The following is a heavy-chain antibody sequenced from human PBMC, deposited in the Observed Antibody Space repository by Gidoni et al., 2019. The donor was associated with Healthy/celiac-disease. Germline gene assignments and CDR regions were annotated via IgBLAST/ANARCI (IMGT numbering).Heavy chain of an antibody. CDR3: ARRGIAARWFDP. V-gene: IGHV5-10-1*01. CDR2: IDPSDSYT. D-gene: IGHD6-6*01. Sequence: EVQLVQSGAEVKKPGESLRISRKGSGYRFTSYWTSWVRQMPGKGLEWMGRIDPSDSYTNYSPSFQGHVTISADKSISTAYLQWSSLKASDTAMYYCARRGIAARWFDPWGQGTLVTVSS. J-gene: IGHJ5*02. CDR1: GYRFTSYW.